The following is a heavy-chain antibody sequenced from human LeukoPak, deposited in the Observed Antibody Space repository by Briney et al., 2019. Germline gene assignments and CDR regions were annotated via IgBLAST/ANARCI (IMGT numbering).Heavy chain of an antibody. CDR3: AKDMVRGVTFYYGMDV. V-gene: IGHV3-30*18. Sequence: GGSLRLSCAASGFTFSSYGMHWVRQAPGKGLEWVAVISYDGSNKYYADSVKGRFTISRDNSKNKLYLQMNSLRAEDTAVYYCAKDMVRGVTFYYGMDVWGQGTTVTVSS. J-gene: IGHJ6*02. CDR2: ISYDGSNK. D-gene: IGHD3-10*01. CDR1: GFTFSSYG.